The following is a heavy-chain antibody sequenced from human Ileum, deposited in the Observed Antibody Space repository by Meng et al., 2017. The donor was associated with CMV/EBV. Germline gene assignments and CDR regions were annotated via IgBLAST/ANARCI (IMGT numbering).Heavy chain of an antibody. J-gene: IGHJ6*02. CDR2: ISSSSSYI. Sequence: SCAASGFTFRSYWMDWVRQAPGKGLEWVSSISSSSSYIYYADSVKGRFTISRDNAKNSLYLQMNSLRAEDTAVYYCARNPDYCSSTSCYVWYYGMDVWGQGTTVTVSS. CDR1: GFTFRSYW. V-gene: IGHV3-21*01. CDR3: ARNPDYCSSTSCYVWYYGMDV. D-gene: IGHD2-2*01.